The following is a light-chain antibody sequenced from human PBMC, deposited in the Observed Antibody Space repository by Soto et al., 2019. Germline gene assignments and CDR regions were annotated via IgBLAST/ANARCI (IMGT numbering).Light chain of an antibody. V-gene: IGLV2-8*01. CDR1: SSDVGSYRF. Sequence: QSALPQPPSASGSPGQSVTISCTGTSSDVGSYRFVSWYQQHPGKAPKLLIYEVSKRPSGVPDRFSGSKSGNTASLTISGLQAEDEADYYCSSFTSRCTFVFGTGTKLTVL. J-gene: IGLJ1*01. CDR2: EVS. CDR3: SSFTSRCTFV.